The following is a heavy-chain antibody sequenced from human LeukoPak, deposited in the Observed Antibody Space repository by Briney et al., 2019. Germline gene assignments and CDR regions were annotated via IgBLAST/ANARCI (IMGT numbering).Heavy chain of an antibody. CDR3: ATGAPSRRGIAVAGTETSHAFDI. J-gene: IGHJ3*02. Sequence: ASVKVSCKVSGYTLTELSMHWVRQAPGKGLEWMGGFDPEDGETIYAQKFQGRVTMTEDTSTDTAYMELSSLRSEDTAVYYCATGAPSRRGIAVAGTETSHAFDIWGQGTMVTVSS. CDR2: FDPEDGET. V-gene: IGHV1-24*01. CDR1: GYTLTELS. D-gene: IGHD6-19*01.